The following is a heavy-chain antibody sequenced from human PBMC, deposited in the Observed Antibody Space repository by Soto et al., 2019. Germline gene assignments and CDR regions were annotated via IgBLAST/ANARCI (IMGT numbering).Heavy chain of an antibody. J-gene: IGHJ4*02. D-gene: IGHD3-10*01. Sequence: EVQLLESGGGLVQPGGSLRLSCAASGFTFSSYAMSWVRQAPGKGLEWVSAISGSGGSTYYADSVKGRFTISRDNSKNTLYLQMNSLRAEDTAVYYCAKDPEAYYYGSGSYFSYYFDYWGQGTLVTVSS. CDR1: GFTFSSYA. CDR3: AKDPEAYYYGSGSYFSYYFDY. CDR2: ISGSGGST. V-gene: IGHV3-23*01.